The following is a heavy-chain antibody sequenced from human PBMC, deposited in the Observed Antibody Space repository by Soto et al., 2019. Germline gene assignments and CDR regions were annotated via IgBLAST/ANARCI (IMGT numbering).Heavy chain of an antibody. Sequence: ASVKVSCKASGYTFTSYDSNWVRQATGQGLEWMGWMNPNSGNTGYAQKFQGRVTMTRNTSISTAYMELSSLRSEDTAVYYCARGLNSGWLYYYYYGMDVWGQGTTVTVSS. CDR3: ARGLNSGWLYYYYYGMDV. D-gene: IGHD6-19*01. CDR1: GYTFTSYD. CDR2: MNPNSGNT. V-gene: IGHV1-8*01. J-gene: IGHJ6*02.